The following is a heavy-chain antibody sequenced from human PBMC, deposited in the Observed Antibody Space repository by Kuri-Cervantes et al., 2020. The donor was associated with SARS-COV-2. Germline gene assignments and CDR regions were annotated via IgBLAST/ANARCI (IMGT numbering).Heavy chain of an antibody. CDR1: GGSISSYY. J-gene: IGHJ6*02. Sequence: SETLSLTCTVSGGSISSYYWSWIRQPPGKGLEWIGYIYYSGSTNYNPSLKSRVTISVDTSKNQFSLKLSSVTAADTAVYYCAREEPPYGNPQIGGMHVWGQGTTVTVSS. CDR3: AREEPPYGNPQIGGMHV. D-gene: IGHD1-14*01. V-gene: IGHV4-59*01. CDR2: IYYSGST.